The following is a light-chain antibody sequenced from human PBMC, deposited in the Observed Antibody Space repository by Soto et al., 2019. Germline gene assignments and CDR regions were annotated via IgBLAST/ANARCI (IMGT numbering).Light chain of an antibody. Sequence: QSVLTQPASVSGSPGQSISISCTGTSSYVGGYNYVSWYQQHPGKAPNLMIYEVNSRPSGVSNRFSGSKSGNTASLTISGLQAEDEADYYCSSYTSSSTLEVFGTGTKVNV. CDR2: EVN. CDR3: SSYTSSSTLEV. J-gene: IGLJ1*01. V-gene: IGLV2-14*01. CDR1: SSYVGGYNY.